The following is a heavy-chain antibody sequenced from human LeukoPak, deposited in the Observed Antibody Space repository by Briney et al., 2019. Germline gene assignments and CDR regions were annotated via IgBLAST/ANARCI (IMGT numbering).Heavy chain of an antibody. J-gene: IGHJ4*02. CDR1: GFTFSSYA. V-gene: IGHV3-23*01. CDR3: AKASRWGIAAADYYFDY. D-gene: IGHD6-13*01. Sequence: PGGSLRLSCAASGFTFSSYAMSWVRQAPGKGLEWVSAISGSGGSTYYADSVKGRFTISRDNSKNTLYLQMNSLRAEDTAVYYYAKASRWGIAAADYYFDYWGQGTLVTVSS. CDR2: ISGSGGST.